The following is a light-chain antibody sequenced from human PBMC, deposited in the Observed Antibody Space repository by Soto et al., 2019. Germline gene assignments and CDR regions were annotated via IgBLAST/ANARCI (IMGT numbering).Light chain of an antibody. Sequence: EIVLTQSPATLSLSPGERATLSCRASQSVSSYLAWYQQKPGQAPRLLIYDASNRATGIPARFSGSGSGTDFTLTISGLAPEDFAVYYCQQRSNWPRGTFGQGTKLEIK. CDR2: DAS. J-gene: IGKJ2*02. CDR3: QQRSNWPRGT. V-gene: IGKV3-11*01. CDR1: QSVSSY.